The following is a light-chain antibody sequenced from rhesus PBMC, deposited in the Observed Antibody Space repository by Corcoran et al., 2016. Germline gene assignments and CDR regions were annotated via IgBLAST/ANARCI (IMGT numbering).Light chain of an antibody. Sequence: DIVMTQTPLSLPVTPGEPASISCRSSQSLLHSDGYTYLDWYLQKPGQFPQLLFYLGSKWASGVPVRFGGSGSGTYFTLKISRVEAEDVGVYYCMQGTQLPLTFGGGTKVEIK. CDR1: QSLLHSDGYTY. CDR3: MQGTQLPLT. J-gene: IGKJ4*01. CDR2: LGS. V-gene: IGKV2-78*01.